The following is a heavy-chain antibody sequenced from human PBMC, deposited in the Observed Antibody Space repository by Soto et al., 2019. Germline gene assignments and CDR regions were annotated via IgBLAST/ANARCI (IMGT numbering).Heavy chain of an antibody. CDR2: ISGSGGST. J-gene: IGHJ6*02. CDR1: GFTFSSYA. D-gene: IGHD3-3*01. Sequence: PGGSLRLSCEGSGFTFSSYAMSWVRQAPGKGLEWVSAISGSGGSTYYADSVKGRFTISRDNSKNTLYLQMNSLRAEDTAVYYCAKVVRFLEWFPPVGMDAWGQGTTVTVSS. CDR3: AKVVRFLEWFPPVGMDA. V-gene: IGHV3-23*01.